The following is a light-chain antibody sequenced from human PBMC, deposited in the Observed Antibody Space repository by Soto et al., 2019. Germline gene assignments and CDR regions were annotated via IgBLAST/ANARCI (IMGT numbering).Light chain of an antibody. CDR3: TSWTTSTTMI. Sequence: QSVLTQPASVSGSPGQSITISCTGTSSEIGAYNYVSWYQQHPGKAPKLMIYDVNIRPSGVSNRFSGSKSGNTASLTISGLQAEDEADYYCTSWTTSTTMIFGGGTKLTVL. CDR1: SSEIGAYNY. J-gene: IGLJ2*01. CDR2: DVN. V-gene: IGLV2-14*03.